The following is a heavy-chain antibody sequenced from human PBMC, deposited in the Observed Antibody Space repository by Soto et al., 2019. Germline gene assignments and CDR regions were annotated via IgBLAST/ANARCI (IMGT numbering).Heavy chain of an antibody. Sequence: SETLSLTCTVSGASISSGNYYWNWVRQYPGKGLEWVGYIYHRGTTYYNPSLKSRLSISLDTSKNQFSLKVSSVTAADTAVYYCARASFDYLWLYDYWGQGTLVTVSS. V-gene: IGHV4-31*03. J-gene: IGHJ4*02. CDR2: IYHRGTT. D-gene: IGHD3-9*01. CDR3: ARASFDYLWLYDY. CDR1: GASISSGNYY.